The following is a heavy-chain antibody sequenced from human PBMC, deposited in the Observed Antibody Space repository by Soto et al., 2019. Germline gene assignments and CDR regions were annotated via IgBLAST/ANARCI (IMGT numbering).Heavy chain of an antibody. V-gene: IGHV3-43*01. Sequence: GGSLRLSCAASGFTFDDYTMHWVRQAPGKGLEWVSLISWDGGSTYYADSVKGRFTISRDNSKNSLYLQMNSLRTEDTALYYCAKENSSGWYENYGMDVWGQGTTVTVSS. CDR3: AKENSSGWYENYGMDV. CDR2: ISWDGGST. J-gene: IGHJ6*02. CDR1: GFTFDDYT. D-gene: IGHD6-19*01.